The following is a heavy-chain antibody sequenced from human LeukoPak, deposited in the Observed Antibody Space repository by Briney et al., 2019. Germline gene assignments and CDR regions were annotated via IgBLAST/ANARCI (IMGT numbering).Heavy chain of an antibody. D-gene: IGHD3-3*01. CDR3: ARVDFWSGSAAGCFDL. CDR2: INQDGSAQ. Sequence: GGSLRLSCAASGFTFGSYAMTWVRQAPGKGLEWVANINQDGSAQYYVDSVKGRFTISRDNAKNSQYLQMNSLRAEDTAVYYCARVDFWSGSAAGCFDLWGRGTLVTVSS. J-gene: IGHJ2*01. CDR1: GFTFGSYA. V-gene: IGHV3-7*01.